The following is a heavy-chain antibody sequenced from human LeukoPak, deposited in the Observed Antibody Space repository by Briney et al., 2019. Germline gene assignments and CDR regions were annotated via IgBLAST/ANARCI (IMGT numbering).Heavy chain of an antibody. V-gene: IGHV4-39*07. Sequence: SETLSLTCTVSGGSISSSSYYWGWIRQPPGKGLEWIGSIYYGGSTYYNPSLKSRVTISVDTSKNQFSLKLSSVTAADTAVYYCARRGYTYYYGSGSRFDYWGQGTLVTVSS. CDR1: GGSISSSSYY. J-gene: IGHJ4*02. D-gene: IGHD3-10*01. CDR3: ARRGYTYYYGSGSRFDY. CDR2: IYYGGST.